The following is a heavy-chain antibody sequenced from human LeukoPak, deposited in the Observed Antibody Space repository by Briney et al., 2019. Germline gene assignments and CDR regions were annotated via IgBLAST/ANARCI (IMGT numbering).Heavy chain of an antibody. J-gene: IGHJ5*02. CDR1: GFTFSSYA. D-gene: IGHD2-15*01. V-gene: IGHV3-23*01. CDR3: AKGHCIGGSCYRRFDP. CDR2: ISGSGGST. Sequence: GGSLRLSCAASGFTFSSYAMSWVRQAPGKGLEWVSVISGSGGSTNYEDSVKGRFTISRDNSKNTLYLQMNSLRAEDTAVYYCAKGHCIGGSCYRRFDPWGQGTLVTVSS.